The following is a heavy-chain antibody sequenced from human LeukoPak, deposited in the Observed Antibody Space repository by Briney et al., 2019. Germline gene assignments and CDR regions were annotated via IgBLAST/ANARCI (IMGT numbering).Heavy chain of an antibody. J-gene: IGHJ2*01. Sequence: SETLSLTCTVSGGSISSGGYYWSWIRQHPGTGLEWIGYIYYSGSTYYNPSLKSRVTISVDTSKNQFSLKLSSVTAADTAVYYCARGGELRFLEWYFDLWGRGTLVTVSS. CDR3: ARGGELRFLEWYFDL. CDR2: IYYSGST. CDR1: GGSISSGGYY. D-gene: IGHD3-3*01. V-gene: IGHV4-31*03.